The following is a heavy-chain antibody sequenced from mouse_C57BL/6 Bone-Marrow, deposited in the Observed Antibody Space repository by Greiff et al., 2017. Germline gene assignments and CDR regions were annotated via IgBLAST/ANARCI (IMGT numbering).Heavy chain of an antibody. V-gene: IGHV2-2*01. J-gene: IGHJ3*01. CDR3: ARNFNEGFAY. CDR1: CFSLTSYG. CDR2: IWRGGST. Sequence: VKLVESGPGLVQPSQSLSITCTVSCFSLTSYGVHWVRQSPGKGLEWLGVIWRGGSTDYNAAFISRLSISKDNSKSQVFFKMNSLQADDTAIYYCARNFNEGFAYWGQGTLVTVSA.